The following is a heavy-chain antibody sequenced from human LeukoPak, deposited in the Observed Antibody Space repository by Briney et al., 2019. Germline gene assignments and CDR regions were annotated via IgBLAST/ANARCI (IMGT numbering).Heavy chain of an antibody. V-gene: IGHV1-46*04. CDR3: ARSYCSSTSCREDFDY. J-gene: IGHJ4*02. CDR2: INPSGGST. Sequence: ASVKVSCKASGYTFTSYYMRWVRQAPGQGLEWMGIINPSGGSTSYVQNLQGRVTMSTGIATRTACIELSSPRAEDTAVDYCARSYCSSTSCREDFDYWGQGTLVTVSS. CDR1: GYTFTSYY. D-gene: IGHD2-2*01.